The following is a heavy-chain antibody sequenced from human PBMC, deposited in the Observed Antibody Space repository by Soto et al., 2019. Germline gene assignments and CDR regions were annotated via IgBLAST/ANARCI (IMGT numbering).Heavy chain of an antibody. D-gene: IGHD6-6*01. CDR3: AREVVEQLVFEYYYYYGMDV. CDR1: GYTFTSYG. CDR2: ISAYNGNT. J-gene: IGHJ6*02. V-gene: IGHV1-18*01. Sequence: VASVKVSCKASGYTFTSYGISWVRQAPGQGLEWMGWISAYNGNTNYAQKLQGRVTMTTDTSTSTAYMELRSLRSDDTAVYYCAREVVEQLVFEYYYYYGMDVWGQGTTVTVSS.